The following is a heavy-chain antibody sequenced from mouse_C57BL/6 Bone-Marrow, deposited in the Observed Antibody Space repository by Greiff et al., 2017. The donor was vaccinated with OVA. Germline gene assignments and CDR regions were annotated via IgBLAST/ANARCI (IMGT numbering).Heavy chain of an antibody. D-gene: IGHD1-1*01. CDR3: FIYYYGSSPHFDY. CDR2: INPSTGGT. CDR1: GYSFTGYY. V-gene: IGHV1-42*01. J-gene: IGHJ2*01. Sequence: EVKLQESGPELVKPGASVKISCKASGYSFTGYYMNWVKQSPEKSLEWIGEINPSTGGTTYNQKFKAKATLTVDKSSSTAYMQLKSLTSEDSAVYYCFIYYYGSSPHFDYWGQGTTLTVSS.